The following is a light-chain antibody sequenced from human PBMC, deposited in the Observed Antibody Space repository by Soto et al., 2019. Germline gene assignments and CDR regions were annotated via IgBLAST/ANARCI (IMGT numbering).Light chain of an antibody. J-gene: IGKJ4*01. CDR3: QQANSFPLT. Sequence: DIQMTQSPSTLSESVGDTVTITCRASQSISSWLAWYQQKPGKAPKLLIYAASSLQSGVPSRFSGSGSGTDFTLTISSLQPEDFATYYCQQANSFPLTFGGGTKVDIK. V-gene: IGKV1-12*01. CDR1: QSISSW. CDR2: AAS.